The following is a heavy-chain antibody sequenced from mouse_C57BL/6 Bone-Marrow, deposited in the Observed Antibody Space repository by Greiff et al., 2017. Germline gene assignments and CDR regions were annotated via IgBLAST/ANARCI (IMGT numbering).Heavy chain of an antibody. J-gene: IGHJ1*03. V-gene: IGHV6-3*01. CDR3: TELATTVVATRYFDV. CDR2: IRLKSDNYAT. D-gene: IGHD1-1*01. CDR1: GFTFSNYW. Sequence: EVKLLESGGGLVQPGGSMKLSCVASGFTFSNYWMNWVRQSPEKGLEWVAQIRLKSDNYATHYAESVKGRFTISRDDSKSSVYLQMNNLRAEDTGIYYCTELATTVVATRYFDVWGTGTTVTVSS.